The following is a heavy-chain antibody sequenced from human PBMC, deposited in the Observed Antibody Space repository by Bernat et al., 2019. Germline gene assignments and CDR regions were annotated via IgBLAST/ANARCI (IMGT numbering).Heavy chain of an antibody. J-gene: IGHJ6*02. V-gene: IGHV4-39*01. Sequence: QLQLQESGPGLVKPSVTLSLTCTVSGGSISSSSYYWGWLRQPPGKGLEWIGSIYYSERTYYNPTLKSRATITVDAAKNQFSLKLSSVTAADTAVYYCARLYPTYCYGSGSSSHMDVWGQGTTVTVSS. CDR3: ARLYPTYCYGSGSSSHMDV. D-gene: IGHD3-10*01. CDR1: GGSISSSSYY. CDR2: IYYSERT.